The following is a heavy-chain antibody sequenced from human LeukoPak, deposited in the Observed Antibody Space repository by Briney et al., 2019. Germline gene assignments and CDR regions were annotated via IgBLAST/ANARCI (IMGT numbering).Heavy chain of an antibody. Sequence: GGSLRLSCAASGFTFSTYGMSWVRQAPGKGLEWVSAISGSGGSTYYADSVKGRFTISRDNSKNTLYLQMNSLRAEDTAVYYCAKTGAVLIVYFFDSWGQGALVTVSS. CDR3: AKTGAVLIVYFFDS. J-gene: IGHJ4*02. D-gene: IGHD2-15*01. CDR1: GFTFSTYG. V-gene: IGHV3-23*01. CDR2: ISGSGGST.